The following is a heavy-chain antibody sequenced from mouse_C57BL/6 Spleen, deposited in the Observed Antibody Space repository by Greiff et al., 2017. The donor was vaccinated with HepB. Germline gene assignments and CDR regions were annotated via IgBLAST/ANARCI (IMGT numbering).Heavy chain of an antibody. CDR3: TRGDYSNYVGAMDY. V-gene: IGHV1-15*01. Sequence: VQLQESGAELVRPGASVTLSCKASGYTFTDYEMHWVKQTPVHGLEWIGAIDPETGGTAYNQKFKGKAILTADKSSSTAYMELRSLTSEDSAVYYCTRGDYSNYVGAMDYWGQGTSVTVSS. CDR1: GYTFTDYE. J-gene: IGHJ4*01. CDR2: IDPETGGT. D-gene: IGHD2-5*01.